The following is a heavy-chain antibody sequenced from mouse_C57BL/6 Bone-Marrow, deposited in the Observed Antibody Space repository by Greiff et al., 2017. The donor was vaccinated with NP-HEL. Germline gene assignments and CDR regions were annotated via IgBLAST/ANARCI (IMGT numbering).Heavy chain of an antibody. Sequence: EVQRVESGPVLVKPGASVKMSCKASGYTFTDYYMNWVKQSHGKSLEWIGVINPYNGGTSYNQKFKGKATLTVDKSSSTAYMELNSLTSEDSAVYYCAGVYYYGSSYHFFDYWGQGTTLTVSS. CDR2: INPYNGGT. J-gene: IGHJ2*01. D-gene: IGHD1-1*01. CDR1: GYTFTDYY. V-gene: IGHV1-19*01. CDR3: AGVYYYGSSYHFFDY.